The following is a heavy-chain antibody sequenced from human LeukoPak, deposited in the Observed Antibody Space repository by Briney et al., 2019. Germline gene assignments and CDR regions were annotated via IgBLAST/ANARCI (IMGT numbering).Heavy chain of an antibody. Sequence: GGSLRLSCAPTGFTFSSYWMHWVREAPGKALVWVSRINSDGSSTSYADSVKGRFTISRDNAKNTLYLQMNSLRAEDTAVYYCARGPTTDYYYYMDVWGKGTTVTISS. CDR1: GFTFSSYW. CDR3: ARGPTTDYYYYMDV. V-gene: IGHV3-74*01. CDR2: INSDGSST. D-gene: IGHD4-17*01. J-gene: IGHJ6*03.